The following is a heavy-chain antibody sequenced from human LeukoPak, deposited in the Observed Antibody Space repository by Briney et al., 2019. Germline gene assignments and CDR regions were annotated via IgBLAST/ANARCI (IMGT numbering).Heavy chain of an antibody. J-gene: IGHJ6*03. CDR3: ARLSTPYGSGSYFHYYYYVDV. CDR1: GGSFSGYY. D-gene: IGHD3-10*01. V-gene: IGHV4-34*01. CDR2: INHSGST. Sequence: SETLSLTCAVYGGSFSGYYWSWIRQPPGKGLEWIGEINHSGSTNYNPSLKSRVTISVDTSKNQFSLKLSSVTAADTAVYYCARLSTPYGSGSYFHYYYYVDVWGKGTTVTISS.